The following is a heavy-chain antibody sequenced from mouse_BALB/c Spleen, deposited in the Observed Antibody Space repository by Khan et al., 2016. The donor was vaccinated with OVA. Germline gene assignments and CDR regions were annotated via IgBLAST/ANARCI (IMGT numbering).Heavy chain of an antibody. V-gene: IGHV5-17*02. CDR3: ATSYFYGYYFDY. D-gene: IGHD1-1*01. CDR2: ISGDSNTI. CDR1: GFTFNSYG. Sequence: EVELVESGGGLVQPGGSRKLSCAASGFTFNSYGMHWVRQAPEKGLEWVAYISGDSNTIYSTDTVKGRFTISRDNPKNTLFLQMTSLMSEDTAMYYCATSYFYGYYFDYWGPGTTLTVS. J-gene: IGHJ2*01.